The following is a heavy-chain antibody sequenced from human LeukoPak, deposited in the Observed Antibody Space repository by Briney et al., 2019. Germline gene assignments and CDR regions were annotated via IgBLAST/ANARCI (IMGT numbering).Heavy chain of an antibody. Sequence: PGGSLRLSCAASGFTFSSYEMNWVRQAPGKGLEWVSYISSSGSTIYYADSVKGRFTISRDNAKNSLYLQMNSLRAEDTAVYYCARVTMVRGVIINWYYGMDVWGQGTTVTVSS. V-gene: IGHV3-48*03. CDR2: ISSSGSTI. CDR1: GFTFSSYE. J-gene: IGHJ6*02. CDR3: ARVTMVRGVIINWYYGMDV. D-gene: IGHD3-10*01.